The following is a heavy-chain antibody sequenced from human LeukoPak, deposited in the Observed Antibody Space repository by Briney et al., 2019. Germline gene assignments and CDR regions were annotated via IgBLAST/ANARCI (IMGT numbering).Heavy chain of an antibody. CDR3: TRDAGLCVHDY. Sequence: GGSLRLSCAASGFTFSSYGMHWVRQGPGRGRAGVAVFCYDGSKKYYADSVKGLFTISRDISKKTLYLQMDSLRVEDTAVYYCTRDAGLCVHDYWGQGTLVTVSS. D-gene: IGHD2-21*01. CDR2: FCYDGSKK. CDR1: GFTFSSYG. J-gene: IGHJ4*02. V-gene: IGHV3-33*01.